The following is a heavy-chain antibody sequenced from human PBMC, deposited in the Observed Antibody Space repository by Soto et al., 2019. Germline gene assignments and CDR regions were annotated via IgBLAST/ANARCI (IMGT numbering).Heavy chain of an antibody. CDR2: IIPISETT. CDR1: GGTFSSYA. CDR3: ARSQGSSTSLEIYYYYYYGMDV. J-gene: IGHJ6*02. V-gene: IGHV1-69*01. D-gene: IGHD2-2*01. Sequence: QVQLVQSGAEVKKPGSSVKVSCKASGGTFSSYAISWVRQAPEQGLEWMGGIIPISETTNYAQKFQGRVMITADESKSTAYMELSSLRSEDTAVYYCARSQGSSTSLEIYYYYYYGMDVWGQGTTVTVSS.